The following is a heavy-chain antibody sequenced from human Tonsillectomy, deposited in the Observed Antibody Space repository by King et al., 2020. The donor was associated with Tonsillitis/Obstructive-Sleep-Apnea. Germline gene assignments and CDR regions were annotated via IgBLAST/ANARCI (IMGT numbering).Heavy chain of an antibody. J-gene: IGHJ4*02. CDR1: GGSISSYY. D-gene: IGHD1-26*01. V-gene: IGHV4-59*01. Sequence: VQLQESGPGLVKPSETLSLTCTVSGGSISSYYWSWIRQPPGKGLEWIGYIYYSGSTNYNPSLKSRVTISVDTSKNQFSLKLSSVTAAATAVDYCASALSLSGSYRFDYWGQGTLVTVSS. CDR2: IYYSGST. CDR3: ASALSLSGSYRFDY.